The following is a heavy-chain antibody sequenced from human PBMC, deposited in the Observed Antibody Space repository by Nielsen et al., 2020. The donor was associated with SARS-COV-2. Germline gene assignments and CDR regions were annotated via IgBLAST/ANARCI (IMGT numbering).Heavy chain of an antibody. CDR3: AKFSIVGDAFDI. J-gene: IGHJ3*02. CDR1: GFTFDDYA. V-gene: IGHV3-9*01. D-gene: IGHD1-26*01. CDR2: ISWNSGSI. Sequence: GGSLRLSCAASGFTFDDYAMHWVRQAPGKGLEWVSGISWNSGSIGYADSVKGRFTISRDNAKNSLYLQMNSLRAEDTALYYCAKFSIVGDAFDIWGQGTMVTV.